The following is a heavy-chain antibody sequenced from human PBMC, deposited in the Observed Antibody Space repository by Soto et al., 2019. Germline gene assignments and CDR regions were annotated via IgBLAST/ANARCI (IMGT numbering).Heavy chain of an antibody. CDR2: ISYDGSNK. V-gene: IGHV3-30-3*01. D-gene: IGHD1-20*01. J-gene: IGHJ4*02. Sequence: QVQLVESGGGVVQPGRSLRLSCAASGFTFSSYAMHWVRQAPGKGLEWVAVISYDGSNKYYADSVKGRFTISRDNSKNTLYLQLHSLRAEDTAVYYCARITGSTWYYFDYWGQGTLVTVSS. CDR1: GFTFSSYA. CDR3: ARITGSTWYYFDY.